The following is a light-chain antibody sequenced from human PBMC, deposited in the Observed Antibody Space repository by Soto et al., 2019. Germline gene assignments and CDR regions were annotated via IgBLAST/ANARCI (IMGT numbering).Light chain of an antibody. V-gene: IGLV7-46*01. CDR2: DIN. Sequence: QAVVTQKPSLTVSPGGTVTLTCVSSTGTVTSGHYPYWFQLKPGQAPRTLLYDINNKHSWTPDRFSGSLLGGKAALTLSGAQPEDEADYYCLLSYSGPSIFGGGTQLTVL. J-gene: IGLJ7*01. CDR3: LLSYSGPSI. CDR1: TGTVTSGHY.